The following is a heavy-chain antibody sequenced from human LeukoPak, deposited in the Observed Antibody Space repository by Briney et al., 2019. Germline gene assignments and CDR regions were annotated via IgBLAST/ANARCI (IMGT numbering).Heavy chain of an antibody. V-gene: IGHV4-59*01. CDR1: GGSISSYY. CDR3: ARVGSRYSSGAFDY. J-gene: IGHJ4*02. CDR2: IYYSGST. D-gene: IGHD6-19*01. Sequence: SETLSLTCTVSGGSISSYYWSWIRQPPGKGLEWIGYIYYSGSTNYNPSLKSRVTISVDTSKNQFSLKLSSVTAADTAVYYCARVGSRYSSGAFDYWGQGTLVTVSS.